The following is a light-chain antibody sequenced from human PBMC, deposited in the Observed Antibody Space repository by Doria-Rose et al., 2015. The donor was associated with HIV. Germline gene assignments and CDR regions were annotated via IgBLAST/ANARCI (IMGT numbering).Light chain of an antibody. CDR3: HQYGTSWT. V-gene: IGKV3-20*01. J-gene: IGKJ1*01. CDR2: DGS. CDR1: QSFSSTY. Sequence: TQSPGYLSLSPGERATLSYRASQSFSSTYLAWYQQKPGQAPSLLIYDGSARATGIPDRFSASGSGTDFTLTVNRLEPEDFALYYCHQYGTSWTFGQGTKVEI.